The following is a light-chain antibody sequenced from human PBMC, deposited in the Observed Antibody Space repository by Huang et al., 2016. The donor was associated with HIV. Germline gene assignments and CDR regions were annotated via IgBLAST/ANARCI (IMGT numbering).Light chain of an antibody. J-gene: IGKJ2*01. V-gene: IGKV3-11*01. CDR1: QSVNSY. CDR2: DAS. CDR3: QQRSNWYT. Sequence: EIVLTQSPATLSLSPGERATLSCMASQSVNSYLAWYQQKPGQAPRLLIYDASNWATGIPARFSGSGSGTDFTLTISSLEPEDFAVYYCQQRSNWYTFGQGTKLEIK.